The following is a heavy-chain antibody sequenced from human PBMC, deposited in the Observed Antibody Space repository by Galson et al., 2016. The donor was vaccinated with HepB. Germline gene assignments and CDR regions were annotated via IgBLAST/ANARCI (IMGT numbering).Heavy chain of an antibody. CDR3: ASQKRKHGSGWYFAFDI. J-gene: IGHJ3*02. V-gene: IGHV3-30-3*01. CDR1: GFTFSTCS. D-gene: IGHD6-19*01. Sequence: SLRLSCAASGFTFSTCSMHWVRQAPGKGLEWVAVISYDGSNKYYADSVKGRFTISRDNSKNTLYLQMNRARSEDTAVYYCASQKRKHGSGWYFAFDIWGRGTMVTVSS. CDR2: ISYDGSNK.